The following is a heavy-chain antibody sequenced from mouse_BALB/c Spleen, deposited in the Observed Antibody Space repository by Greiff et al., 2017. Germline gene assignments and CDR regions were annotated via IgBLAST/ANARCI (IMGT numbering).Heavy chain of an antibody. V-gene: IGHV1S127*01. CDR3: TRGDYYGYGAY. CDR2: IDPSDSYT. J-gene: IGHJ3*01. Sequence: VQLQQPGAELVKPGASVKMSCKASGYTFTSYWMHWVKQRPGQGLEWIGVIDPSDSYTSYNQKFKGKATLTVDTSSSTAYMQLSSLTSEDSAVYYCTRGDYYGYGAYWGQGTLVTVSA. D-gene: IGHD1-2*01. CDR1: GYTFTSYW.